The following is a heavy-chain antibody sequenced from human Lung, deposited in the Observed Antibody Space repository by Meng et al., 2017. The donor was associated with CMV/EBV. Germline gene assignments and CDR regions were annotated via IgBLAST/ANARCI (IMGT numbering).Heavy chain of an antibody. D-gene: IGHD3-22*01. CDR1: GFTFTTYF. V-gene: IGHV1-46*01. CDR2: FNPNGDVT. J-gene: IGHJ4*03. CDR3: AREMPMTCYFDQ. Sequence: QVQLVQSGAEVKKPVLSLKLSCETSGFTFTTYFMHWLRQAPGQGLQWMGLFNPNGDVTTYSPRFQGRITLTGDTSTSTLYMELSSLTSDDTAVYYCAREMPMTCYFDQWGQGTLVTVSS.